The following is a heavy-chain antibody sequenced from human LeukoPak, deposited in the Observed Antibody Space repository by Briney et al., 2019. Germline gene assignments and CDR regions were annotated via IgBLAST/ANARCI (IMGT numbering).Heavy chain of an antibody. CDR1: GFTFSSYS. J-gene: IGHJ4*02. Sequence: GGSLRLSCAASGFTFSSYSMNWDRQAPGKGLEWVSSISSSSSYIYYADSVKGRFTISRDNAKNSLYLQMNSLRAEDTAVYYCARDLEGAFDYWGQGTLVTVSS. V-gene: IGHV3-21*01. D-gene: IGHD1-26*01. CDR3: ARDLEGAFDY. CDR2: ISSSSSYI.